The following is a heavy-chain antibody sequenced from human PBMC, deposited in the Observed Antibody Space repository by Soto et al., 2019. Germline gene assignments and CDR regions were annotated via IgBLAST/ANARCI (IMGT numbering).Heavy chain of an antibody. CDR1: GFIFNNYA. J-gene: IGHJ6*02. CDR2: ISWNSGNV. CDR3: AKDTGDSSGYYYYHYYGMDV. Sequence: GGSLRLACAASGFIFNNYAMHWVRQAPGKGLEWVSGISWNSGNVGYADSVKGRFTISRDNAENSLYLQMNSLRPEGTALYYCAKDTGDSSGYYYYHYYGMDVWGQGTTVTVSS. V-gene: IGHV3-9*01. D-gene: IGHD3-22*01.